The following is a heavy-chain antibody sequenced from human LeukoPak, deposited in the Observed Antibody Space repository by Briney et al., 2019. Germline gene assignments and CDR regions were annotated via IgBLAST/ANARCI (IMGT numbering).Heavy chain of an antibody. V-gene: IGHV1-2*02. Sequence: ASVKVSCKASGYTFTGYYMHWVRQAPRQGLEWMGWINPNSGGTNYAQKFQGRVTMTRDTSISTAYMELSRLRSDDTAVYYCARDCSGYDFNWFDPWGQGTLVTVSS. CDR3: ARDCSGYDFNWFDP. J-gene: IGHJ5*02. CDR1: GYTFTGYY. CDR2: INPNSGGT. D-gene: IGHD5-12*01.